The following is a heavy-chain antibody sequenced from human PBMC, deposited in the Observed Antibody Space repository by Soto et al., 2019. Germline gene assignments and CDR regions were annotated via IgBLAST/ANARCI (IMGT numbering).Heavy chain of an antibody. CDR3: AGYSGSYLDS. CDR2: IYYNGNT. J-gene: IGHJ4*02. V-gene: IGHV4-31*03. Sequence: QVQLQESGPGLVKPSQTLSLTCTVSGGSISSGGYYWSWIRQHPGKGLEWIGYIYYNGNTYYNPSLKSRVTMSADTSENQFSLKLSSLTAADTAVYYCAGYSGSYLDSWGQGTLVTVSS. CDR1: GGSISSGGYY. D-gene: IGHD1-26*01.